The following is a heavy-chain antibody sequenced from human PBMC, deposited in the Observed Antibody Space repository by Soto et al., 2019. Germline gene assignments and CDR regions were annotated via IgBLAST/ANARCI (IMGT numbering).Heavy chain of an antibody. CDR3: ARSGGDY. D-gene: IGHD1-1*01. CDR2: ISSSSDTI. V-gene: IGHV3-48*02. Sequence: EVQLVESGGGLVQPGGSLRLSCAASGFIFSSSSVNWVRQAPGKGLEWVSYISSSSDTIYYADSVKGRFTISRDNAKNSLYLQVNSLRDEDTAVYYCARSGGDYWGQGTLVTVSS. J-gene: IGHJ4*02. CDR1: GFIFSSSS.